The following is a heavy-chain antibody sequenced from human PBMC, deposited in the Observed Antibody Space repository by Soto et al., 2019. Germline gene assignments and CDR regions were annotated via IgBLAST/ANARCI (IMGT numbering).Heavy chain of an antibody. V-gene: IGHV6-1*01. CDR1: GDSISSNSAA. CDR3: ARTGLGYSYGPVPWFDP. Sequence: SQTLSLTCAISGDSISSNSAAWNWIRQSPSRGLEWLGRTYYRSKWYNDYAVSVKSRITINPDTSKNQFSLQLNSVTPEDTAVYYCARTGLGYSYGPVPWFDPWGQGTLVTVSS. D-gene: IGHD5-18*01. J-gene: IGHJ5*02. CDR2: TYYRSKWYN.